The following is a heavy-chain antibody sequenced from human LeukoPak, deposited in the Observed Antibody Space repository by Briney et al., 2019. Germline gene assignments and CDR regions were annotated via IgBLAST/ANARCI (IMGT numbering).Heavy chain of an antibody. CDR3: TRGRYDRSGYLDAFDI. V-gene: IGHV3-49*03. CDR1: GFTFSSYA. Sequence: GGSLRLSCAPSGFTFSSYAMSWFRQAPGKGLEWVGFIRSKAYGGTTEYAASVKGRFSISRDDSKSIAYLQMNSLKTEDTAVYYCTRGRYDRSGYLDAFDIWGQGTMVTVST. D-gene: IGHD3-22*01. J-gene: IGHJ3*02. CDR2: IRSKAYGGTT.